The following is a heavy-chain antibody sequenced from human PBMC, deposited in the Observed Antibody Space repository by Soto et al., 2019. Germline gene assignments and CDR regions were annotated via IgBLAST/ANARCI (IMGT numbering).Heavy chain of an antibody. CDR1: GFTLGIYG. CDR2: ITGDNT. V-gene: IGHV3-23*01. J-gene: IGHJ4*02. D-gene: IGHD6-19*01. CDR3: ARVEQWLYIAKF. Sequence: EVQLLESGGGLIQPGGSLRLSCAASGFTLGIYGMGWVRQAPGKGLEWVSTITGDNTYYAASVKGRFTISRDNYKNTLYLQMNSLRGEDTAVYSCARVEQWLYIAKFWGQGTLVTVSS.